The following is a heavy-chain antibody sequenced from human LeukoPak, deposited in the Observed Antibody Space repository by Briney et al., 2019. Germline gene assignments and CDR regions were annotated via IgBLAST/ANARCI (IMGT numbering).Heavy chain of an antibody. CDR2: INHSGST. Sequence: PSETLSLTCAAYGGSFSGYYWSRIRQPPGKGLEWIGEINHSGSTNYNPSLKSRVTISVDTSKNQFSLKLSSVTAADTAVYYCAGGSGGYGGNSGSAFDYWGQGTLVTVSS. CDR3: AGGSGGYGGNSGSAFDY. D-gene: IGHD4-23*01. V-gene: IGHV4-34*01. J-gene: IGHJ4*02. CDR1: GGSFSGYY.